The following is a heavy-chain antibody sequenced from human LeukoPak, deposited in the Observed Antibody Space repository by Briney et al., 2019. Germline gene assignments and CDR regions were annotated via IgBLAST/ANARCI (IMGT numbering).Heavy chain of an antibody. Sequence: PSETLSLTCTVSGGSISSSSYYWGWIRQPPGKGLEWIGSIYYSGSTYYNPSLKSRVTISVDTSKNQFSLKLSSVTAADTAVYYCARSLGAEAVVWGKGTTVTVSS. D-gene: IGHD3-16*01. CDR2: IYYSGST. CDR1: GGSISSSSYY. CDR3: ARSLGAEAVV. J-gene: IGHJ6*04. V-gene: IGHV4-39*01.